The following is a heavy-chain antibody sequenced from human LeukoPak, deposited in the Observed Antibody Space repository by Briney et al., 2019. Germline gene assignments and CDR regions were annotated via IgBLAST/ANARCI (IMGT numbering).Heavy chain of an antibody. CDR1: GGTFSSYA. D-gene: IGHD6-19*01. CDR2: IIPILGIA. Sequence: SVKVSCKASGGTFSSYAISWVRQAPGQGLEWMGRIIPILGIANYAQKFQGRVTITADKSTSTAYMELSSLRSEDTAVYYCARELAVAGEDNWFDPWGQGTLVTVSS. CDR3: ARELAVAGEDNWFDP. V-gene: IGHV1-69*04. J-gene: IGHJ5*02.